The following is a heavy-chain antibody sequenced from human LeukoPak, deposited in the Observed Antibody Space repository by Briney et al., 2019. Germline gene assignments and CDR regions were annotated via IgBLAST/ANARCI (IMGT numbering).Heavy chain of an antibody. V-gene: IGHV1-3*03. Sequence: ASVKVSCKASGYTFTSYTMHWVRQAPGQRLEWMGWINAGNGNTKYSQEFQGRVTITRDTSASTAYMELSSLRSEDMAVYYCARSRYYDILTGYYPYFDYWGQGTLVTVSS. D-gene: IGHD3-9*01. CDR3: ARSRYYDILTGYYPYFDY. J-gene: IGHJ4*02. CDR2: INAGNGNT. CDR1: GYTFTSYT.